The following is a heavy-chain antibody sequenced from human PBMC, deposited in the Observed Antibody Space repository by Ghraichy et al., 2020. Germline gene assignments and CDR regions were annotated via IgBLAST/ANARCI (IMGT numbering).Heavy chain of an antibody. V-gene: IGHV4-61*01. CDR2: IYYSGST. Sequence: SETLSLTCTVSGGSVSSGSYYWSWIRQPPGKGLEWIGYIYYSGSTNYNPSLKSRVTISVDTSKNQFSLKLSSVTAADTAVYYCARAPRDYGMDVWGQGTTVTVSS. CDR3: ARAPRDYGMDV. J-gene: IGHJ6*02. CDR1: GGSVSSGSYY.